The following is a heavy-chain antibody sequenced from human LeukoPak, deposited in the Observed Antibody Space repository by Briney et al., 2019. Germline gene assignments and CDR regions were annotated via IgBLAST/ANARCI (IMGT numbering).Heavy chain of an antibody. Sequence: GGSLRLSCVASGFSFSDSTMSWVRQAAGRGLEWVAKMKEDGSDENYVDSMKGRFTISRDNARNSLHLQMNSLRVEDTAVYFCARGGAGGGYFPTWGQGILVIVSS. CDR2: MKEDGSDE. D-gene: IGHD3-16*01. V-gene: IGHV3-7*01. CDR1: GFSFSDST. CDR3: ARGGAGGGYFPT. J-gene: IGHJ1*01.